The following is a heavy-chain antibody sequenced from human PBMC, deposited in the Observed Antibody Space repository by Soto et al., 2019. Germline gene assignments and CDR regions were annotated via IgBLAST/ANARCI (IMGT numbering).Heavy chain of an antibody. CDR3: ASEPPRYSSSSERDDY. J-gene: IGHJ4*02. D-gene: IGHD6-6*01. CDR1: GFTFSSYA. Sequence: QVQLVESGGGVVQPGRSLRLSCAASGFTFSSYAMHWVRQAPGKGLEWVAVISYDGSNKYYADSVKGRFTISRDNSKNTLDLQMNSLRAEDTAVYYCASEPPRYSSSSERDDYWGQGTLVTVSS. CDR2: ISYDGSNK. V-gene: IGHV3-30-3*01.